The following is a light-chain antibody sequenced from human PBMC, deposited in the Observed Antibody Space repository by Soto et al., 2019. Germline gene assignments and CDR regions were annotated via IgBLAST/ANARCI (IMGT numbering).Light chain of an antibody. V-gene: IGKV1-39*01. CDR2: AAS. Sequence: DVKLNMSPASVSASVRHRVTITCRASQSISSYLNWYQQKPGKAPKLLMYAASSLQSGVPTRFGGSGSGTDFTLTISSLQPEDFATYYCQQSYSTPLTFGGGTKVDIK. J-gene: IGKJ4*01. CDR3: QQSYSTPLT. CDR1: QSISSY.